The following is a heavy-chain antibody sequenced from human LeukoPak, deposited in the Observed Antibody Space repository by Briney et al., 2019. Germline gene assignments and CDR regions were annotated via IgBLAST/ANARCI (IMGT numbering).Heavy chain of an antibody. CDR1: GFTFSTYW. V-gene: IGHV3-7*01. CDR3: ARDVIPDYYDSSGYYSGAFDI. D-gene: IGHD3-22*01. Sequence: AGGSLRLSCAASGFTFSTYWMTWVRQAPGKGLEWVANIKQDGSEKYYVDSVKGRFTISRDNAKNSLYLQMNSLRAEDTAVYYCARDVIPDYYDSSGYYSGAFDIWGQGTMVTVSS. CDR2: IKQDGSEK. J-gene: IGHJ3*02.